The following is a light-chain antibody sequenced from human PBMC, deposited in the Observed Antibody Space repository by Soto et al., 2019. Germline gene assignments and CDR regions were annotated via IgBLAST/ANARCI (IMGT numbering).Light chain of an antibody. Sequence: QSVLTQPASVSGSPGQSITISRTGTSSDVGGYNYVSWYQQHPGKAPKLMIYDVSNRPSGVSNRFSGSKSGNTASLTISGLQAEDEADYYCSSYTSSSTYVFGTGTTVTVL. CDR1: SSDVGGYNY. J-gene: IGLJ1*01. V-gene: IGLV2-14*01. CDR3: SSYTSSSTYV. CDR2: DVS.